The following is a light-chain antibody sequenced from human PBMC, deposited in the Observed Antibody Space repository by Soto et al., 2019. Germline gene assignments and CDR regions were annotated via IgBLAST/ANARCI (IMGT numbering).Light chain of an antibody. Sequence: EIVLTQSPGTLSLSPGERATLSCRASQSVGSNYLAWYQQKPGQAPRIVIFGASGRATGIPDRFSGSGSGTDFTLIISRLEPEDFAVYYCQQYGSLSWTFGQGTKVDIK. J-gene: IGKJ1*01. CDR3: QQYGSLSWT. V-gene: IGKV3-20*01. CDR1: QSVGSNY. CDR2: GAS.